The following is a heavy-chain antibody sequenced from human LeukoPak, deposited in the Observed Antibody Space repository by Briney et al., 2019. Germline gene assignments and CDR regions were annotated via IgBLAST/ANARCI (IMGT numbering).Heavy chain of an antibody. J-gene: IGHJ6*03. Sequence: PGGSLRLSCAASGFTFSSYAMSWVRQAPGKGLEWVSAISGSGGSTYYADSVKGRFTISRDNSKNTLYLQMNSLRAEDTAVYYCAKVGGGSSSHYYYYMDVWGKGTTVTVSS. CDR1: GFTFSSYA. CDR2: ISGSGGST. CDR3: AKVGGGSSSHYYYYMDV. V-gene: IGHV3-23*01. D-gene: IGHD6-6*01.